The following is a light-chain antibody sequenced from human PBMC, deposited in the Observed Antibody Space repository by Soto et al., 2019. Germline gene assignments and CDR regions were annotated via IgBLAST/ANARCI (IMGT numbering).Light chain of an antibody. V-gene: IGKV3-15*01. CDR2: AAS. CDR3: QQYGSSPQVT. J-gene: IGKJ5*01. CDR1: QGLGTN. Sequence: EVVTTQSPATLSVSPGERATLSCRASQGLGTNLAWYQQKPGQAPRLLIYAASTRATGVPGRFSGSGSGTEFTLTISGLQSEDFAVYYCQQYGSSPQVTFGQGTRLEIK.